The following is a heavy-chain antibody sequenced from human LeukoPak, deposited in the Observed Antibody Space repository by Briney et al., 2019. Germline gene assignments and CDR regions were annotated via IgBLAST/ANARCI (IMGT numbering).Heavy chain of an antibody. J-gene: IGHJ4*02. CDR2: IYYSGDT. V-gene: IGHV4-59*01. CDR1: GGSISSYY. D-gene: IGHD3-22*01. Sequence: SETLSLTCTVSGGSISSYYWSWIRQPPGKGLEWIGSIYYSGDTNYNPSLRSRLTISLDTSKNQFSLKLSSVTAADTAVYYCARAMRSSGYYWEGGFDYWGQGTLVTVSS. CDR3: ARAMRSSGYYWEGGFDY.